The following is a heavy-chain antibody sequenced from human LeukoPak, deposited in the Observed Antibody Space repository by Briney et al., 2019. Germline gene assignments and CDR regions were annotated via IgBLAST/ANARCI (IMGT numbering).Heavy chain of an antibody. V-gene: IGHV1-18*01. CDR1: GYTFTSYD. J-gene: IGHJ4*02. CDR3: ATSHGEHQLIYYFDS. Sequence: ASVKVSCKASGYTFTSYDINWVRQATGQGLEWMGWISVFDGHTNYAQILQGRVTLTTDTTASTAYMELRSLRFDDTAVYYCATSHGEHQLIYYFDSWGQGTPVTVSS. CDR2: ISVFDGHT. D-gene: IGHD3-10*01.